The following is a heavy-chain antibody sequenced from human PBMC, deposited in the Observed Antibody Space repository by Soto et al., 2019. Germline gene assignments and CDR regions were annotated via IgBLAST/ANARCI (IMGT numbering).Heavy chain of an antibody. CDR2: IYATGTT. CDR3: VRDGTKTLRDWFDP. D-gene: IGHD1-1*01. CDR1: GASISGFY. J-gene: IGHJ5*02. Sequence: SETLSLTCTVSGASISGFYWSWIRKSAGKGLEWIGRIYATGTTDYNPSLKSRVMMSVDTSKEQFSLKLRSVTAADTAVYYCVRDGTKTLRDWFDPWGQGISVTVSS. V-gene: IGHV4-4*07.